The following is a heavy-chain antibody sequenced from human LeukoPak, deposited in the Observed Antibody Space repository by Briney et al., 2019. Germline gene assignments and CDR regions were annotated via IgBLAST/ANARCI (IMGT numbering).Heavy chain of an antibody. D-gene: IGHD5-24*01. Sequence: SETLSLTCTVSGGSMSSYYWSWIRQPPGKGLEWIGYIYYIGSTKYNPSLKSRVTISVDTSKNQLSLKLSSVTAADTAVYYCARGAGAGYNLEPFDYWGQGTLVTVSS. CDR3: ARGAGAGYNLEPFDY. V-gene: IGHV4-59*08. CDR1: GGSMSSYY. CDR2: IYYIGST. J-gene: IGHJ4*02.